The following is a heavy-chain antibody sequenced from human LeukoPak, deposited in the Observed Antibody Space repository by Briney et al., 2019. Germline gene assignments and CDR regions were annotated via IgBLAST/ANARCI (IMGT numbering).Heavy chain of an antibody. Sequence: SETLSLTCTVSGGSISSSIYYWGWIRQPPRKGLEWIGSIYYSGSTYYNPSLKSRVTISVDTSKNQISLKLSSVTAADTAVYYCTTNGSGSYFSNYYYYGMDVWGQGTTVTVSS. J-gene: IGHJ6*02. D-gene: IGHD3-10*01. CDR3: TTNGSGSYFSNYYYYGMDV. V-gene: IGHV4-39*01. CDR1: GGSISSSIYY. CDR2: IYYSGST.